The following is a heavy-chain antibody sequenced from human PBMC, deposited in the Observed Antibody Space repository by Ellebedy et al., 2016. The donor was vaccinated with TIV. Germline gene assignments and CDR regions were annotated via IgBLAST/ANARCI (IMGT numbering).Heavy chain of an antibody. CDR2: TISIFGTT. Sequence: AASVKVSCKASGGTFSTYAISWVRQAPGQGLDWMGGTISIFGTTNYAQKFQGRVTITADRSTNTAYLELSGLRSEDTAVYYCAGDRAPDGRNWFFDLWGRGTLVTVSS. CDR1: GGTFSTYA. D-gene: IGHD5-24*01. CDR3: AGDRAPDGRNWFFDL. V-gene: IGHV1-69*06. J-gene: IGHJ2*01.